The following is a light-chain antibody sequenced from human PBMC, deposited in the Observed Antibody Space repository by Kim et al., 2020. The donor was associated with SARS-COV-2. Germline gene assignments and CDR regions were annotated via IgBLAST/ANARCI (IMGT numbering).Light chain of an antibody. Sequence: QSVLTQPPSASGTPGQRVTISCSGSSSNIGSNTVNWYRQLPGTAPKLLIYSNNQRPSGVPDRFSGSKSGTSASLAIRGLQSEDEADYYCATWDDSLSGWVFGGGTQLTVL. CDR2: SNN. CDR3: ATWDDSLSGWV. J-gene: IGLJ3*02. CDR1: SSNIGSNT. V-gene: IGLV1-44*01.